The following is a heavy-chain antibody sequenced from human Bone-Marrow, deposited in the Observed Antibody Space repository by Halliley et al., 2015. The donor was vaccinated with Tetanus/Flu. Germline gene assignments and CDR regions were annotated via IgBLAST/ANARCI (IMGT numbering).Heavy chain of an antibody. V-gene: IGHV1-3*04. D-gene: IGHD1-1*01. CDR2: ISTGNGNT. CDR1: GYTFTTYG. CDR3: ARDERLGPYYFDY. Sequence: QLVQSGAEVKKPGAPVKVSCKASGYTFTTYGIHWLRQAPGQRLELVGWISTGNGNTLYSQNFQGRVTITRDTSATTAYMDLSSLRSEDTAVYFCARDERLGPYYFDYWGQGTLVTVSS. J-gene: IGHJ4*02.